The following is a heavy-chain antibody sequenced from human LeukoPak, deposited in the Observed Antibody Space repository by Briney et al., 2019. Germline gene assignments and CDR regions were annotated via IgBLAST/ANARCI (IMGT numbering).Heavy chain of an antibody. CDR3: AREPDTAMVDPFDY. CDR1: GFTFSSYS. Sequence: GGSLRLSCAASGFTFSSYSMNWVRQAPGKGLEWVSSISSSSSYIYYADSVKGRFTISRDNAKNSLYLQINSLRAEDTAAYYCAREPDTAMVDPFDYWGQGTLVTVSS. D-gene: IGHD5-18*01. CDR2: ISSSSSYI. J-gene: IGHJ4*02. V-gene: IGHV3-21*01.